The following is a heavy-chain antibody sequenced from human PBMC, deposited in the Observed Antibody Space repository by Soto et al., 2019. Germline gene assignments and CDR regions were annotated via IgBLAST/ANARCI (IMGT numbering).Heavy chain of an antibody. J-gene: IGHJ4*02. Sequence: QVQLVQSGAEVKKPGASVKVSCKASGYTFTSYGISWVRQAPGQGLEWMGWISAYNGNTNYAQKLQGRVTMTTDTSXXTAYMELRSLRSDDTAVYYCARDRQYYGSGSWWGYWGQGTLVTVSS. CDR3: ARDRQYYGSGSWWGY. V-gene: IGHV1-18*01. D-gene: IGHD3-10*01. CDR1: GYTFTSYG. CDR2: ISAYNGNT.